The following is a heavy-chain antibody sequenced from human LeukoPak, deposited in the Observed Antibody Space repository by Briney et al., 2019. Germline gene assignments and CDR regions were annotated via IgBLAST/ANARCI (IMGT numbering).Heavy chain of an antibody. D-gene: IGHD6-13*01. CDR1: GFTFSSYT. V-gene: IGHV3-21*01. Sequence: GGSLRLSCAASGFTFSSYTMNWVRQAPGKGLDWVSSISPSSTYIYYADSVKGRFTISRDNAKNSLYLQLDSLRAEDTAVYYCARDGPYSSSWDFGSWGQGTLVTVSS. CDR3: ARDGPYSSSWDFGS. J-gene: IGHJ4*02. CDR2: ISPSSTYI.